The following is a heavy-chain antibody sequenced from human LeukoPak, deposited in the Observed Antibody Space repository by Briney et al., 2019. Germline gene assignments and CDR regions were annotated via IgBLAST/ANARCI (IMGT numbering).Heavy chain of an antibody. CDR2: ISLRGADT. CDR3: ARRGCYGGNCYPCDY. CDR1: GFTFSSNA. Sequence: GGSLRLSCSASGFTFSSNAMSWVRQAPGKGLEWVSSISLRGADTDYADSVKGRFTISRDDSKNALYLQMNSLRAEDTAVYFCARRGCYGGNCYPCDYWGQGTLVTVSS. J-gene: IGHJ4*02. D-gene: IGHD2-21*02. V-gene: IGHV3-23*01.